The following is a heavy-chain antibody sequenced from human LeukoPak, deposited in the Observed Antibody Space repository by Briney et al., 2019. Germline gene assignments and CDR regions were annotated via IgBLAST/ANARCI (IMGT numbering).Heavy chain of an antibody. J-gene: IGHJ4*02. Sequence: PSETLSLTCTVSGGSISSSSYYWSWIRQPAGKRLEWIGHIYTSGSTKYNPSLKSRVTISVDTSKTQFSLKLSSVTAADTAVYYCARDRLLRGGQYYFDYWGQGTLVTVSS. CDR1: GGSISSSSYY. D-gene: IGHD4-17*01. CDR3: ARDRLLRGGQYYFDY. V-gene: IGHV4-61*09. CDR2: IYTSGST.